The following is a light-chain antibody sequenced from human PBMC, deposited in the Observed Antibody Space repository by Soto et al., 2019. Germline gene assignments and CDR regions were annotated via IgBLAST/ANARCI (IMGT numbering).Light chain of an antibody. CDR1: QSVRNY. CDR3: QQYGSSPRIT. Sequence: EIVLTQSPATLSLSPGERATLSCRTSQSVRNYLAWYQQIPGQAPRLLIHGASSRATGIPDRFSGSGSGTDFTLTISRLEPEDFAVYYCQQYGSSPRITFGQGTRLEIK. J-gene: IGKJ5*01. CDR2: GAS. V-gene: IGKV3-20*01.